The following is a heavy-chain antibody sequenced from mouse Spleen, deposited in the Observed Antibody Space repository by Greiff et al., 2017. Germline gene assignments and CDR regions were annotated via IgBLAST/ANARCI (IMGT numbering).Heavy chain of an antibody. Sequence: VQLQESGAELARPGASVKMSCKASGYTFTSYTMHWVKQRPGQGLEWIGYINPSSGYTKYNQKFKDKATLTADKSSSTAYMQLSSLTSEDSAVYYCARSSTGYYFDYWGQGTTLTVSS. CDR3: ARSSTGYYFDY. J-gene: IGHJ2*01. D-gene: IGHD4-1*02. V-gene: IGHV1-4*01. CDR1: GYTFTSYT. CDR2: INPSSGYT.